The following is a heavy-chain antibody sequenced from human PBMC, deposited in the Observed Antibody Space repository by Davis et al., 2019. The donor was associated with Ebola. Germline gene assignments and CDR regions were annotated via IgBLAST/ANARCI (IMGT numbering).Heavy chain of an antibody. CDR2: FYYTGTT. Sequence: PSEPLSLTCNVSGASISNYFWSWIRQPPGKEPEWIGYFYYTGTTRYKPSLEGRVTVSGDMSKNQFSLSLTSVTAADTAFYYCARGRHNWNTLDHWGPGTLVTVSS. CDR3: ARGRHNWNTLDH. CDR1: GASISNYF. J-gene: IGHJ4*02. D-gene: IGHD1/OR15-1a*01. V-gene: IGHV4-59*01.